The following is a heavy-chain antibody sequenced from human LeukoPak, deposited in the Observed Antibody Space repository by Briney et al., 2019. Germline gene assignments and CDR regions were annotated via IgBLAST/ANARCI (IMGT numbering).Heavy chain of an antibody. J-gene: IGHJ6*03. CDR1: GYTFTSYG. CDR3: ARDLDIVVVPAAHYYYMDV. D-gene: IGHD2-2*03. Sequence: ASVKFSCKASGYTFTSYGISWVRQAPGQGLEWMGWISAYKGKTNYAQKLQSRVTMTTDPSTSTAYMQLRSLRSDDTAVYYCARDLDIVVVPAAHYYYMDVWGTGTTVTVSS. V-gene: IGHV1-18*01. CDR2: ISAYKGKT.